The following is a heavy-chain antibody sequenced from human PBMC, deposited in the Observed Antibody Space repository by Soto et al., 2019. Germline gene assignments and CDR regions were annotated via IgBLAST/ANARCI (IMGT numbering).Heavy chain of an antibody. J-gene: IGHJ5*02. CDR2: ISYDGSNT. CDR1: GVSFNSYD. Sequence: VGSLRLSCAASGVSFNSYDMHWVRQAPGKGPEWVAIISYDGSNTYYSDSVRGRFTISRDNSKDTLYLQMHSLRSEDTAIYYCARISRSCSGGDCHAWGQGTQVTVSS. V-gene: IGHV3-30*03. CDR3: ARISRSCSGGDCHA. D-gene: IGHD2-15*01.